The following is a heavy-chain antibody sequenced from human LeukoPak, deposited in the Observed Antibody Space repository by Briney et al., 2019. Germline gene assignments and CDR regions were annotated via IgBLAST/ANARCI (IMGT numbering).Heavy chain of an antibody. V-gene: IGHV3-74*01. CDR2: IRGDGSST. Sequence: PGGSLRLSCAASGFTLSGSWMHWVRQVPGKGLLWVSLIRGDGSSTYADSVTGRFTNTRDTAKNTLYLQMNSLRAEDTAVYYCARDGTSGNFDYWGQGTLVTVSS. CDR3: ARDGTSGNFDY. J-gene: IGHJ4*02. D-gene: IGHD2-15*01. CDR1: GFTLSGSW.